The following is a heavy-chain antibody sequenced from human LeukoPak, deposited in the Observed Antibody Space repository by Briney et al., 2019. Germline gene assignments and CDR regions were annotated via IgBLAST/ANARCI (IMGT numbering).Heavy chain of an antibody. CDR2: TSYDGSNK. CDR3: AGGGYSSGWYSSPDY. J-gene: IGHJ4*02. D-gene: IGHD6-19*01. V-gene: IGHV3-30*03. CDR1: GFTFSSFG. Sequence: PGRSLRLSCAASGFTFSSFGMHWVRQAPCKGLEWVALTSYDGSNKDYADSVWGRFTISRDNSKNTLYLQMNSLRGEDTAVYYCAGGGYSSGWYSSPDYWGQGTLVTVSS.